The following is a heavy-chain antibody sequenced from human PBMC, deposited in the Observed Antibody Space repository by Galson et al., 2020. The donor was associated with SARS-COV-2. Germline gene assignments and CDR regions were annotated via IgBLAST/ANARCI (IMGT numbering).Heavy chain of an antibody. J-gene: IGHJ5*02. CDR3: ARRSGSQNNWFDP. CDR1: GGSISSSSYY. Sequence: SETLSLTCTVSGGSISSSSYYWGWIRQPPGKGLEWIGTIHYSGSTYYNPSLKRRVTISVDTSKNQFSLRLSSVTAADTALYYCARRSGSQNNWFDPWGQGTLVTVSS. V-gene: IGHV4-39*01. CDR2: IHYSGST. D-gene: IGHD1-26*01.